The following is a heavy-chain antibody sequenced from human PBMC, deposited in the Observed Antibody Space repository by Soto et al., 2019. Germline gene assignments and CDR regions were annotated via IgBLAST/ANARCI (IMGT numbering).Heavy chain of an antibody. Sequence: ASVKVSCKASGYTFTSYAMHWVRQAPGQRLEWMGWINAGNGNTKYSQKFQGRVTITRDTSASTAYMELRSLRSDDTAVYYCAGLLYSSGWYSVHDAFDIWGQGTMVTVSS. J-gene: IGHJ3*02. V-gene: IGHV1-3*01. D-gene: IGHD6-19*01. CDR1: GYTFTSYA. CDR3: AGLLYSSGWYSVHDAFDI. CDR2: INAGNGNT.